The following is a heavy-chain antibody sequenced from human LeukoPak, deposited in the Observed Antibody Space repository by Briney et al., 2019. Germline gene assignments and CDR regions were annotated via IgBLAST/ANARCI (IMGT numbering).Heavy chain of an antibody. CDR2: IYSGGKT. CDR1: GFTVSNNY. CDR3: ARHTPSTFDF. J-gene: IGHJ4*02. V-gene: IGHV3-66*02. Sequence: GGSLRLSCAASGFTVSNNYMSWVQQAPGKALEWVSVIYSGGKTFYADSVKGRFTISRDNSINTLFLEMNRLGLEDAAVYYCARHTPSTFDFWGQGVVVTVSA.